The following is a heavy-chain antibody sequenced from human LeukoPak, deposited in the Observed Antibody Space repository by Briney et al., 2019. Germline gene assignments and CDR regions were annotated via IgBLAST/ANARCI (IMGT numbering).Heavy chain of an antibody. CDR1: DFSINTNY. V-gene: IGHV3-53*01. D-gene: IGHD3-3*01. J-gene: IGHJ4*02. CDR3: AKRVVNYDFWSGSPSFDY. Sequence: GGSLRLSCAASDFSINTNYMNWVRQPPGKGLEWVSVILTSGTTYYADSVKGRFTISRDNSKNTLYLQMNSLRAEDTAVYYCAKRVVNYDFWSGSPSFDYWGQGTLVTVSS. CDR2: ILTSGTT.